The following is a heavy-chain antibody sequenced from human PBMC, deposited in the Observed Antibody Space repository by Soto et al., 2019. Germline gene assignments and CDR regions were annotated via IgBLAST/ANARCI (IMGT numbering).Heavy chain of an antibody. CDR2: ISSNGDST. D-gene: IGHD6-6*01. CDR1: GFTFRSYA. J-gene: IGHJ6*02. V-gene: IGHV3-64D*06. Sequence: SGGSLRLSCSASGFTFRSYAMHWVRQAPGQGLEYVSAISSNGDSTYYADSVKGRFTISRDNFKNTLYLQMSSLRAEDTAVYYCVKRGPSSSSLYYGMDVWGQGTTVTV. CDR3: VKRGPSSSSLYYGMDV.